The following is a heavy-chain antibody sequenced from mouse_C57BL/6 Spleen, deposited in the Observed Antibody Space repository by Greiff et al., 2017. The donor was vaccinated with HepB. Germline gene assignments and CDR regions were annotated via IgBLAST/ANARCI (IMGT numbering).Heavy chain of an antibody. J-gene: IGHJ4*01. CDR3: ARSLYYYGSSYAMDY. V-gene: IGHV7-3*01. Sequence: EVNVVESGGGLVQPGGSLSLSCAASGFTFTDYYMSWVRQPPGKALEWLGFIRNKANGYTTEYSASVKGRFTISRDNSQSILYLQMNALRAEDSATYYCARSLYYYGSSYAMDYWGQGTSVTVSS. CDR1: GFTFTDYY. D-gene: IGHD1-1*01. CDR2: IRNKANGYTT.